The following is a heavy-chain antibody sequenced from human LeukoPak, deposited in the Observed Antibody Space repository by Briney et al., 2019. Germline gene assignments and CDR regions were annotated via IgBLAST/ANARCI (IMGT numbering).Heavy chain of an antibody. CDR2: IYYSGST. Sequence: PSETLSLTCTVSGGSISSYYWSWIRQPPGKGLEWIGYIYYSGSTNYNPSLKSRVTISVDTSKNQFSLKLSSVTAADTAVYYCARGDGSRIQLWSKTDAFDIWGQGTMVTVSS. J-gene: IGHJ3*02. CDR1: GGSISSYY. V-gene: IGHV4-59*12. D-gene: IGHD5-18*01. CDR3: ARGDGSRIQLWSKTDAFDI.